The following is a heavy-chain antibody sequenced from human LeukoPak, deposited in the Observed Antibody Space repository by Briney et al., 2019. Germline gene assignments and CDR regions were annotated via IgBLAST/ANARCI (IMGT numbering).Heavy chain of an antibody. CDR1: GGSFSGYC. D-gene: IGHD3-10*01. V-gene: IGHV4-34*01. J-gene: IGHJ4*02. CDR2: INHSGST. Sequence: SETLSLTCAVYGGSFSGYCWSWIRQPPAKGLAWIGEINHSGSTNYNPSLKSRVTISVDTSKNQFSLKLSSVTAADTAVYYCASSGITPFDYWGQGTLVTVSS. CDR3: ASSGITPFDY.